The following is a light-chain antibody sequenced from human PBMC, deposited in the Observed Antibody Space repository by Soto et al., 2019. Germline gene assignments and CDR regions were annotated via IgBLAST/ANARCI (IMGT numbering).Light chain of an antibody. CDR2: DAS. J-gene: IGKJ1*01. CDR3: QQRSTRT. V-gene: IGKV3-11*01. Sequence: EIVLTQSPATLSLSPGERATLSCRASQSVSSYLAWYQQKPGQAPMLLIYDASNRATGIPARFSGSGSGTDFTLTISSLEPEDFAVYYCQQRSTRTFGQGTKVEIK. CDR1: QSVSSY.